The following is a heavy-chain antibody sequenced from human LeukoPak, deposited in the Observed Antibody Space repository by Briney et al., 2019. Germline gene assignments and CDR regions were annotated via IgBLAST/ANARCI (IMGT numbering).Heavy chain of an antibody. CDR2: INPNSGGT. V-gene: IGHV1-2*02. D-gene: IGHD2-2*01. J-gene: IGHJ4*02. CDR1: GYTFTGYY. Sequence: ASVKVSCKASGYTFTGYYMHWVRQAPGQGLEWMGWINPNSGGTDYAQKFQGRVTMTRDTSISTAYMELSRLRSDDTAVYYCAADRECRSSTCYPLNFDYWGQGSLVTVSS. CDR3: AADRECRSSTCYPLNFDY.